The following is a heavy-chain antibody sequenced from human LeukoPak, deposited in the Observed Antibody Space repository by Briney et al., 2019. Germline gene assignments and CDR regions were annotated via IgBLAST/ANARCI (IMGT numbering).Heavy chain of an antibody. Sequence: SETLSLTCAVSGYSISSGYYWGWIRQPPGKGLEWIGSIYHSGSTYYNPSLKSRVTISVDTSKNQFSLKLSSVTAADTAVYYCAGANSYDIFGGSVDDAFDIWGQGTMVTVSS. V-gene: IGHV4-38-2*01. CDR3: AGANSYDIFGGSVDDAFDI. J-gene: IGHJ3*02. CDR1: GYSISSGYY. CDR2: IYHSGST. D-gene: IGHD3-9*01.